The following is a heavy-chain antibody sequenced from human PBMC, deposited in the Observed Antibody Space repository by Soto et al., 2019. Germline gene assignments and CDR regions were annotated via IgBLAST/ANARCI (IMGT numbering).Heavy chain of an antibody. J-gene: IGHJ4*02. CDR2: FYHDGTT. CDR3: AGSRYCSSTTCYFFDY. CDR1: GASISSDGYS. D-gene: IGHD2-2*01. V-gene: IGHV4-30-2*01. Sequence: SETLSLTCTVSGASISSDGYSWSWVRQPPGKGLEWIGYFYHDGTTYYNPSLRSRVTISVDKSKNQFSLRLISVTAADTAVYYCAGSRYCSSTTCYFFDYWGQGALVT.